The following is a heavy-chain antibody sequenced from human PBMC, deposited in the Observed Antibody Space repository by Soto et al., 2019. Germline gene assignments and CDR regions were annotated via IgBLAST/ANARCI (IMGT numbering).Heavy chain of an antibody. J-gene: IGHJ6*02. CDR2: INHSGST. D-gene: IGHD3-9*01. CDR1: GGSFSGYY. CDR3: ARASYDILTRYYYGMDV. V-gene: IGHV4-34*01. Sequence: QVQLQQWGAGLLKPSETLSLTCAVYGGSFSGYYWSWIRQPPGKGLEWIGEINHSGSTNYNPSLKSRVTLSVDTSKNQFSLKLSSVTAADTAVYYCARASYDILTRYYYGMDVWGQGTTVTVSS.